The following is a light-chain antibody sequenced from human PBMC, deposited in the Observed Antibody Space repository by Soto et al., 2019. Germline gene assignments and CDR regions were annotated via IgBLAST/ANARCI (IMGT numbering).Light chain of an antibody. V-gene: IGLV2-14*01. CDR2: DVS. J-gene: IGLJ2*01. Sequence: QSALTQPASVSGSPGQSITISCTGTSSDVGGYNYVSWYQQHPGKAPKLMIYDVSNRPSGVSNRFSGSKSGNTASLTISGLQAEDEADYYCSSYTSSSTLVVFGGWTKLTLL. CDR3: SSYTSSSTLVV. CDR1: SSDVGGYNY.